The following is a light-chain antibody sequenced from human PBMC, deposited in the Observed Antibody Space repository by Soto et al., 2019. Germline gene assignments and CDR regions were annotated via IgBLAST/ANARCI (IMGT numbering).Light chain of an antibody. CDR1: QSISSW. J-gene: IGKJ2*01. V-gene: IGKV1-5*03. Sequence: DIQMNQSPSTLSASVGDRVTITCRASQSISSWLAWYQQKPGKAPKLLIYKASSLEGGVPSRFSGSGSRTEFTLTISSLQPDDFATYYCQHYNSSFGQGTKLEIK. CDR2: KAS. CDR3: QHYNSS.